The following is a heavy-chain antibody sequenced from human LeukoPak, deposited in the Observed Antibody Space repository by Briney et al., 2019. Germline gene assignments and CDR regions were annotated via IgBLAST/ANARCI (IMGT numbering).Heavy chain of an antibody. Sequence: PGGSLRLSCAASGFTFSNAWMSWVRQAPGKGLEWVSGISDSGGTTYYADSVKGRFTISRDNSKNTLYLQMNSLRAEDTAVYYCAKGGTKGKPFDYWGQGTLVTVSS. CDR3: AKGGTKGKPFDY. J-gene: IGHJ4*02. CDR2: ISDSGGTT. CDR1: GFTFSNAW. V-gene: IGHV3-23*01. D-gene: IGHD1-7*01.